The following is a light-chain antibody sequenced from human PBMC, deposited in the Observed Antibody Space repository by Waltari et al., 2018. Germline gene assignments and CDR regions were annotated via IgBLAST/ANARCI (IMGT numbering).Light chain of an antibody. CDR3: QQFNDWPRT. J-gene: IGKJ1*01. CDR1: RSISIN. CDR2: GAS. V-gene: IGKV3-15*01. Sequence: EVVMTQSPATLSVSPGGRATLSCRASRSISINLVWYQQRPGQAPRLLIYGASTRATDIPARCSGSGSGTEFTLTISSLQSEDAAVYYCQQFNDWPRTFGQGTKVEVK.